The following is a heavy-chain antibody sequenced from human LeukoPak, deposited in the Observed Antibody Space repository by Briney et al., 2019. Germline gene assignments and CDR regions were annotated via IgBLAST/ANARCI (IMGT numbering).Heavy chain of an antibody. CDR3: ARYLRYFDWLPGYGMDV. J-gene: IGHJ6*04. CDR1: GGTFSSYA. V-gene: IGHV1-69*13. D-gene: IGHD3-9*01. CDR2: IIPIFGTA. Sequence: ASVKVSCKASGGTFSSYAISWVRQARGQGLEWMGGIIPIFGTANYAQKFQGRVTITADESTSTAYMELSSLRSEDTAVYYCARYLRYFDWLPGYGMDVWGKGTTVTVSS.